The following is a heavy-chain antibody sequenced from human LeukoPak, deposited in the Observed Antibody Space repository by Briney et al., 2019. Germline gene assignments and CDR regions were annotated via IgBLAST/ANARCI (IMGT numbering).Heavy chain of an antibody. CDR1: GDSITSTY. V-gene: IGHV4-59*08. Sequence: SETLSLTCTVSGDSITSTYWSWIRQPPGKGLEYLGYIYYNGDTNYNPSLRGRLTLSLDMSKHQFSLKLTSVTAADTAVYFCAKTARVPYYWGQGILVTVSS. CDR2: IYYNGDT. J-gene: IGHJ4*02. D-gene: IGHD3-16*01. CDR3: AKTARVPYY.